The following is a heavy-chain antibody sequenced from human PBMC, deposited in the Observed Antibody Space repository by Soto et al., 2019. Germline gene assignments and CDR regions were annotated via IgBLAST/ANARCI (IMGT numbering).Heavy chain of an antibody. J-gene: IGHJ4*02. Sequence: SVKVSWKASGGTFSSYAISWVRQAPGQGLEWMGGIIPIFGTANYAQKFQGRVTITADESTSTAYMELSSLRSEDTAVYYCARTMPYSSGWYQYYIDYWGQETLVTVSS. CDR3: ARTMPYSSGWYQYYIDY. D-gene: IGHD6-19*01. CDR2: IIPIFGTA. V-gene: IGHV1-69*13. CDR1: GGTFSSYA.